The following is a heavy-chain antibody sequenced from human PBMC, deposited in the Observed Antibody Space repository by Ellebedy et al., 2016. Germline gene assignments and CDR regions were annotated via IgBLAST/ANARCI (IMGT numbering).Heavy chain of an antibody. CDR3: ARAPYDYIWGTYRPTLDY. D-gene: IGHD3-16*02. CDR2: ISAYSGNT. V-gene: IGHV1-18*01. J-gene: IGHJ4*02. Sequence: ASVKVSXXASGYTFTSYGISWIRQAPGQGLEWMGWISAYSGNTKYAQKFQGRVTMTTDTSTSTAYMELRSLRSDDTAVYYCARAPYDYIWGTYRPTLDYWGQGTLVTVSS. CDR1: GYTFTSYG.